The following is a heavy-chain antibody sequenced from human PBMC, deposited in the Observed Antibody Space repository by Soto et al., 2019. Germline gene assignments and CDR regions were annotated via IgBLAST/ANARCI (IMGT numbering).Heavy chain of an antibody. V-gene: IGHV3-11*01. CDR1: GFTFSDYY. Sequence: GGSLRLSCAASGFTFSDYYMSWIRQAPGKGLEWVSYISSSGSTIYYADSVKGRFTISRDNAKNSLYLQMNSLRAEDTAVYYCARVLFVGYYYYYMDVWGKGTTVTVSS. CDR2: ISSSGSTI. J-gene: IGHJ6*03. CDR3: ARVLFVGYYYYYMDV. D-gene: IGHD3-10*02.